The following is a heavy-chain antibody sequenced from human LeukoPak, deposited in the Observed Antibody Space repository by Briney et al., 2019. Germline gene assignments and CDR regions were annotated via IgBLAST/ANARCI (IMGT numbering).Heavy chain of an antibody. D-gene: IGHD6-19*01. J-gene: IGHJ6*03. CDR2: MNPNSGNT. Sequence: ASVKVSCKASGYTFTSYDINWVRQATGQGLEWMGWMNPNSGNTGYAQKFQGRVTMTRNTSISTAYMELSSLRSEDTAVYHCERLYSSGWYFYYYYYMDVWGKGTTVTVSS. V-gene: IGHV1-8*01. CDR1: GYTFTSYD. CDR3: ERLYSSGWYFYYYYYMDV.